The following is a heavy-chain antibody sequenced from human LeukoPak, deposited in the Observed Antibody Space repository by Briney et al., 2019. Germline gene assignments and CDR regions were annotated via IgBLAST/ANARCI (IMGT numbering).Heavy chain of an antibody. Sequence: TGGSLRLSCAASGFTFSSYAMSWVRQAPGKGLEWVSAISGSGGSTYYADSVKGRFTISRDNSKNTLYLQMNSLRAEDTAVYYCANIGGYDTSFDYWGQGTLVTVSS. CDR3: ANIGGYDTSFDY. D-gene: IGHD5-12*01. CDR2: ISGSGGST. J-gene: IGHJ4*02. V-gene: IGHV3-23*01. CDR1: GFTFSSYA.